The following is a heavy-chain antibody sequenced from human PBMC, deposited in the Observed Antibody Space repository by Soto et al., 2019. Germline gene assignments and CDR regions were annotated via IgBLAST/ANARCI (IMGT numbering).Heavy chain of an antibody. CDR1: GFTFSNYA. V-gene: IGHV3-30-3*01. Sequence: PGGSLRLSCAASGFTFSNYAIHWVRQAPGKGLEWVAGISDDGSNKYYADSVKGRFTISRDNSKNMLYLQMNSLSAEDTALYYCARDGAGAYCGGNCYSANDYWGQGTLVTVSS. CDR3: ARDGAGAYCGGNCYSANDY. CDR2: ISDDGSNK. D-gene: IGHD2-21*02. J-gene: IGHJ4*02.